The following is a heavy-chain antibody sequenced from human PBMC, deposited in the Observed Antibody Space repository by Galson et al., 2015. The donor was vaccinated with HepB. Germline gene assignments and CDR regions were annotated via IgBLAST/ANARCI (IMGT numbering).Heavy chain of an antibody. Sequence: SLRLSCAASGFTFSDYYMSWIRQAPGKGLEWVSYISSSGSTIYYADSVKGRFTISRDNAKNSLYLQMNSLSAEDTAVHYCARGIAAAVDAFDIWGQGTMVTVSS. D-gene: IGHD6-13*01. V-gene: IGHV3-11*01. CDR2: ISSSGSTI. J-gene: IGHJ3*02. CDR3: ARGIAAAVDAFDI. CDR1: GFTFSDYY.